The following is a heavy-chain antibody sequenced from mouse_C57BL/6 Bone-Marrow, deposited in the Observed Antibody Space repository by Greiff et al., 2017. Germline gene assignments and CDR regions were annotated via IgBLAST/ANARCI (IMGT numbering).Heavy chain of an antibody. V-gene: IGHV1-64*01. CDR3: ERGGYGSSWDYFDY. D-gene: IGHD1-1*01. CDR1: GYTFTSYW. J-gene: IGHJ2*01. CDR2: IHPNSGST. Sequence: QVQLQQPGAELVKPGASVKLSCKASGYTFTSYWMHWVQQRPGQGLEWIGMIHPNSGSTNYNEKFKSKATLTVDKSSSTAYMQLSSLTSEDSAVYYGERGGYGSSWDYFDYWGQGTTLTVAS.